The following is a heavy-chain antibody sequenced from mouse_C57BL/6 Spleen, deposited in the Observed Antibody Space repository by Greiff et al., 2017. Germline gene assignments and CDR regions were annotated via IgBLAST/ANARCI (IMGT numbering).Heavy chain of an antibody. D-gene: IGHD1-1*01. J-gene: IGHJ3*01. CDR1: GYTFTSYW. V-gene: IGHV1-50*01. CDR3: ARGNYYGSSSPFAY. Sequence: QVQLQQPGAELVKPGASVKLSCKASGYTFTSYWMQWVKQRPGQGLEWIGEIDPSDSYTNYNQKFKGKATLTVDTSSSTAYMQLSSLTSEDSAVYYCARGNYYGSSSPFAYWGQGTLVTVSA. CDR2: IDPSDSYT.